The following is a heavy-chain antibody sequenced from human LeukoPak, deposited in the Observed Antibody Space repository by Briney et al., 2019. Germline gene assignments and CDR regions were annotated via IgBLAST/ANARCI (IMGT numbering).Heavy chain of an antibody. V-gene: IGHV1-2*04. Sequence: GASVKVSCKASGGTFSSYAISWVRQAPGQGLEWMGWINPNSGGTNYAQKFQGWVTMTRDTSISTAYMELSRLRSDDTAVYYCARGGTMIVGGAFDIWGQGTMVTVSS. CDR3: ARGGTMIVGGAFDI. D-gene: IGHD3-22*01. J-gene: IGHJ3*02. CDR2: INPNSGGT. CDR1: GGTFSSYA.